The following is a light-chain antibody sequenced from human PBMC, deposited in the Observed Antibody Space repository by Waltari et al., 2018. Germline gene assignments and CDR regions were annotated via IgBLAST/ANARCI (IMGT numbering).Light chain of an antibody. CDR3: QQYYSTLLT. CDR2: AAS. J-gene: IGKJ4*01. Sequence: DIQMTQSPSSLSASVGDRVTIYCRASQGISTSLAWYQQKPGKATKLLVYAASRLEGGVASRFSGRGSGTDYTLTINSLQPEDFATYYCQQYYSTLLTFGGGTKVEIK. CDR1: QGISTS. V-gene: IGKV1-NL1*01.